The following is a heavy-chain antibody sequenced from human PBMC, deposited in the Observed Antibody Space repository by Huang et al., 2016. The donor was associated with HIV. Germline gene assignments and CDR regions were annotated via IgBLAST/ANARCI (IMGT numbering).Heavy chain of an antibody. J-gene: IGHJ4*02. Sequence: EVQLVESGGGLVKPGGSLRLSCAASGFTFSSYSMNWVRQAPGKGVEWVSSISSSSSYIDYADSVKGRFTISRDNAKKSLYLQMNSLRAEDTAVYYCAREGWVGGKGFDYWGQGTLVTVSS. D-gene: IGHD3-16*01. CDR3: AREGWVGGKGFDY. V-gene: IGHV3-21*01. CDR1: GFTFSSYS. CDR2: ISSSSSYI.